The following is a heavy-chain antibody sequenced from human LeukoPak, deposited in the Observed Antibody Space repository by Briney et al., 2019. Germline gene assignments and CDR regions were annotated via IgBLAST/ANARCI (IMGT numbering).Heavy chain of an antibody. CDR2: IDEGGSNA. V-gene: IGHV3-74*03. CDR3: IRDEALWRLDY. D-gene: IGHD2-21*01. Sequence: TGGSLRLSCAASGVTFINHWMHWVRQAPGKGLVWVSRIDEGGSNAMYADSVKGRFSISIDNAKNTVNLQMNSLRAEDTGVYYCIRDEALWRLDYWGQGTLVTVSS. CDR1: GVTFINHW. J-gene: IGHJ4*02.